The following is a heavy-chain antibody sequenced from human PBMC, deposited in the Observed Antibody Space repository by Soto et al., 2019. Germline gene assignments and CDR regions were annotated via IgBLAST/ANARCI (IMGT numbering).Heavy chain of an antibody. D-gene: IGHD5-18*01. CDR2: ISCDGSNK. CDR3: ARDSMRYSYGYEFLTPDY. CDR1: GFTFSSYA. V-gene: IGHV3-30-3*01. J-gene: IGHJ4*02. Sequence: GGSLRLSCAASGFTFSSYAMHWVRQAPGKGLEWVAVISCDGSNKYYADSVKGRFTISRDNSKNTLYLQMNSLRAEDTAVYYCARDSMRYSYGYEFLTPDYWGQGTLVTVSS.